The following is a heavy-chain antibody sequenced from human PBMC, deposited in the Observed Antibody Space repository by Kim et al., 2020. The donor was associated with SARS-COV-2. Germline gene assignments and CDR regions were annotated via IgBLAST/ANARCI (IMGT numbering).Heavy chain of an antibody. D-gene: IGHD2-2*01. Sequence: GESLKISCKGSGYSFTSYWIGWVRQMPGKGLEWMGIIYPGYSDTRYSPSFQGQVTISAVKSISTAYLQWSSLKASDTAMYYCARLRGSVVVVPAAMVFDYWGQGTLVTVSS. J-gene: IGHJ4*02. CDR3: ARLRGSVVVVPAAMVFDY. CDR2: IYPGYSDT. CDR1: GYSFTSYW. V-gene: IGHV5-51*01.